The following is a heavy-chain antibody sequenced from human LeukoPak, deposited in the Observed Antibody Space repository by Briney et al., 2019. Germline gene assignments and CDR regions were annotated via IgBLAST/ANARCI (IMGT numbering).Heavy chain of an antibody. CDR3: ARQLYSNLIDY. V-gene: IGHV4-59*08. Sequence: SAPLSLTFPVSGGSISSYYWSWIRPPPGKGLEWIGYIYYSGSTNYNPSLKSRVTISVDTSKNQFSLKLSSVTAADTAVYYCARQLYSNLIDYWGQGTLVTVSS. CDR2: IYYSGST. J-gene: IGHJ4*02. CDR1: GGSISSYY. D-gene: IGHD4-11*01.